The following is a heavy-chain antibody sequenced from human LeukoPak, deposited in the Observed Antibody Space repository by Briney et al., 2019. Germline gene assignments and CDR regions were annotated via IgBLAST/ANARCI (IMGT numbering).Heavy chain of an antibody. J-gene: IGHJ4*02. CDR3: AASGYSTRWYYYDF. D-gene: IGHD2-8*01. Sequence: PSETQSLTCTVSGGSISSSSYYWGWIRQPPGKGLEWIGSIYYSGSSYYTPSLKSRLTISVDTSKDQFSLKLTSVTAADTAVYYCAASGYSTRWYYYDFWGQGTLVTVSS. V-gene: IGHV4-39*01. CDR2: IYYSGSS. CDR1: GGSISSSSYY.